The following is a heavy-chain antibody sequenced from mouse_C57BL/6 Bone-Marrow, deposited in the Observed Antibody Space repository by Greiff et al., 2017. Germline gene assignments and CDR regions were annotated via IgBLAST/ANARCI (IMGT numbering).Heavy chain of an antibody. CDR1: GFTFTEYT. CDR3: ERDENNWNRFAY. V-gene: IGHV1-62-2*01. D-gene: IGHD4-1*01. CDR2: FYPGSGSI. J-gene: IGHJ3*01. Sequence: VQLQQSGAELVKPGASVKLSCKASGFTFTEYTIHWVKQRSGQGLEWIGWFYPGSGSIKYNEKFKDKATLTADKSSSTVDMELSRLTSEDTAVYFCERDENNWNRFAYWGQGTLVTVSA.